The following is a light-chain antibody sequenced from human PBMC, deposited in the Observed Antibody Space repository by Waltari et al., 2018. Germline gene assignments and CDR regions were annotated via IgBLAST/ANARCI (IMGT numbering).Light chain of an antibody. CDR3: AAWDADLKAFV. CDR1: RSNVGNNA. J-gene: IGLJ1*01. Sequence: QSVLTQPPSVSAAPRQSVTISCSGGRSNVGNNAVNWYQQLPGKAPKLLIYSSDLLASGVSDRLSGSKSGTSASLAIGGLQSEDEADYYCAAWDADLKAFVFGTGTEVTVL. CDR2: SSD. V-gene: IGLV1-36*01.